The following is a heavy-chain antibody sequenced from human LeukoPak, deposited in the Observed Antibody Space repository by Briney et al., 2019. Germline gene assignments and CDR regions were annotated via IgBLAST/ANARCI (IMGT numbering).Heavy chain of an antibody. CDR2: ISWNSGSI. CDR1: GFTFDDYA. Sequence: GGSLRPSCAASGFTFDDYAMHWVRQAPGKGLEWVSGISWNSGSIGYADSVKGRFTISRDNAKNSLYLQMNSLRAEDTALYYCAKDTAMAIFDYWGQGALVTVSS. V-gene: IGHV3-9*01. D-gene: IGHD5-18*01. CDR3: AKDTAMAIFDY. J-gene: IGHJ4*02.